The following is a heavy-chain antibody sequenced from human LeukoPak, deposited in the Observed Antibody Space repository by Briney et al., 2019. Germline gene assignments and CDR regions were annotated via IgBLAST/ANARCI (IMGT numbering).Heavy chain of an antibody. CDR3: AKARYNSGYYFDY. Sequence: GGSLRLSCAASGFTFDDYVMHWVRQAPGKGLEWVAGISWNSGSIGYADSVQGRFTISRDNAKNSVYLEMNSLRAEDTALYFCAKARYNSGYYFDYWGQGTLVTVSS. CDR1: GFTFDDYV. CDR2: ISWNSGSI. J-gene: IGHJ4*02. D-gene: IGHD6-19*01. V-gene: IGHV3-9*01.